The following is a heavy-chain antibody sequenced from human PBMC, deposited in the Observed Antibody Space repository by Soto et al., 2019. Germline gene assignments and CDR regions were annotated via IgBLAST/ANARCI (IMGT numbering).Heavy chain of an antibody. Sequence: PSETLSLTCAVYGGSFSGYYWSWIRQPPGKGLEWIGEINHSGSTNYNPSLKSRVTISVDTSKNQFSLKLSSVTAADTAVYYCARGVNVVVPAANVNWFDPWGQGTLVTVSS. J-gene: IGHJ5*02. V-gene: IGHV4-34*01. CDR3: ARGVNVVVPAANVNWFDP. CDR2: INHSGST. D-gene: IGHD2-2*01. CDR1: GGSFSGYY.